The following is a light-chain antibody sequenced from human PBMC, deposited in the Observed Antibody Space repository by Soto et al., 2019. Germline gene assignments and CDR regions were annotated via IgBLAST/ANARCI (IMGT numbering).Light chain of an antibody. CDR1: QSVSSDY. J-gene: IGKJ3*01. V-gene: IGKV3-20*01. Sequence: EIVLTQSPDTLSLSPGERATLSCRASQSVSSDYLVWYQQTPGQDPLLLIYVASRRATGIPDRFSGSGSETDFILTIRHLEPEDFAVYYCQHYDNTPPSFTCGPGTKVDIK. CDR2: VAS. CDR3: QHYDNTPPSFT.